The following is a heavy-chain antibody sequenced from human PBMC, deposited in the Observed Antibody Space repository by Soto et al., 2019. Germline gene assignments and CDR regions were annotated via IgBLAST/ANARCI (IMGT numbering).Heavy chain of an antibody. V-gene: IGHV1-2*04. CDR2: INPNSGGT. CDR1: GYTFTGYY. J-gene: IGHJ5*02. CDR3: ARSGGYDFWSGYRPSNYHNWFDP. Sequence: ASVKVSCKVSGYTFTGYYMHWVRQAPGQGLEWMGWINPNSGGTNYAQKFQGWVTMTRDTSISTAYMELSRLRSDDTAVYYCARSGGYDFWSGYRPSNYHNWFDPWGQGTLVTVSS. D-gene: IGHD3-3*01.